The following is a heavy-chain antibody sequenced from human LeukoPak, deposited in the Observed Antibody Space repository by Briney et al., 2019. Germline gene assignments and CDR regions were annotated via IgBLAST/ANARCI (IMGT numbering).Heavy chain of an antibody. V-gene: IGHV3-66*01. CDR1: GVTVSSNY. CDR2: IYSGGFT. D-gene: IGHD6-19*01. J-gene: IGHJ4*02. CDR3: AREGSSGWVFDY. Sequence: GGSLRLSCAASGVTVSSNYMSWVRQAPGKGMEWVSLIYSGGFTFYADSLKGRFTISRDNSKNTLYLQMNRLRAEDTAVYYCAREGSSGWVFDYWGQGTLVTVSS.